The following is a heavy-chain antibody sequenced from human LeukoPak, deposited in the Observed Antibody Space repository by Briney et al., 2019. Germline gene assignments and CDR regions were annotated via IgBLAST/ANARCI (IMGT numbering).Heavy chain of an antibody. D-gene: IGHD3-3*01. CDR3: ARSIWSGYFIDY. V-gene: IGHV3-13*01. CDR2: IGTAGDT. Sequence: PGGSLRLSCAASGFTFSSYDMHWVRQATGKGLEWVSAIGTAGDTYYPGSVKGRFTISRENAKNSLCLQMNSLRAGDTAVYYCARSIWSGYFIDYWGQGTLVTVSS. J-gene: IGHJ4*02. CDR1: GFTFSSYD.